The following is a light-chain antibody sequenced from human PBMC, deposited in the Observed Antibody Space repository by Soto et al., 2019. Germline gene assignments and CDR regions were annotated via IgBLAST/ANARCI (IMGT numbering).Light chain of an antibody. CDR1: SSDVGGYNY. V-gene: IGLV2-14*03. CDR2: EVS. CDR3: ISYTASSTLL. Sequence: QSVLTQPASVSGSPGQSITISCTGTSSDVGGYNYVSWSQQHPGKAPKLLISEVSNRPSGVSNRFSGSKSGNTASLTISGLQADDEADYYCISYTASSTLLFGTGTKVTVL. J-gene: IGLJ1*01.